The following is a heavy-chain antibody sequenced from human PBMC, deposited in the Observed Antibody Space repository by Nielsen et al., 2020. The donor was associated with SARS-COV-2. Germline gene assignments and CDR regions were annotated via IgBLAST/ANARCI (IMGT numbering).Heavy chain of an antibody. CDR1: GYEFGTYG. D-gene: IGHD6-13*01. Sequence: ASVKVSCKASGYEFGTYGITWVRQAPGQGLEWMGWRSAYNGNTNSAQKFQGRVTMTRDTSTSTVYMELSSLRSEDTAVYYCARDAAAGYFDYWGQGTLVTVSS. J-gene: IGHJ4*02. V-gene: IGHV1-18*01. CDR2: RSAYNGNT. CDR3: ARDAAAGYFDY.